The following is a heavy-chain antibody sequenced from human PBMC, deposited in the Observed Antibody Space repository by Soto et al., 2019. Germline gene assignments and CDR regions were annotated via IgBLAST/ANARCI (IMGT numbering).Heavy chain of an antibody. CDR3: VSQRTTAPPQAYFDY. Sequence: SETLSLTCTVSGGSVTNSSYYWGWIRQSPGKGLEWIGSVYYRGRSYSKSSVKSRVTISVDTSKNRFSLSLNSVTASDAAVYFCVSQRTTAPPQAYFDYWGPGALVTVSS. CDR2: VYYRGRS. J-gene: IGHJ4*02. V-gene: IGHV4-39*01. D-gene: IGHD4-17*01. CDR1: GGSVTNSSYY.